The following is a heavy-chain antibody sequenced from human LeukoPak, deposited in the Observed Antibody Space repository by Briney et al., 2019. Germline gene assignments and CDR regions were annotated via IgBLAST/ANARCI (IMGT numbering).Heavy chain of an antibody. CDR2: IYYSGST. CDR1: GGSISGGDYH. J-gene: IGHJ4*02. CDR3: SSSDYVYYFDY. Sequence: SETLSLTCTVSGGSISGGDYHWGWIRQPPGKGLEWIGSIYYSGSTYYNPSLKSRVTISVDTSKNQFSLKLSSVTAADTAVYYCSSSDYVYYFDYWGQGTLVTVSS. V-gene: IGHV4-39*01. D-gene: IGHD4/OR15-4a*01.